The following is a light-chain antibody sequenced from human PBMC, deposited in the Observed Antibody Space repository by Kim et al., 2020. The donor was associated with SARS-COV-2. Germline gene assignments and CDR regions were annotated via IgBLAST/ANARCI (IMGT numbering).Light chain of an antibody. V-gene: IGKV1-5*03. CDR2: LAS. CDR3: QHYSRFPYT. J-gene: IGKJ2*01. Sequence: DIQMTQSPSTLSASVGDRVTITCRASQTISTWLAWYQQKPGKAPNLLIYLASTLESGVPSRFIGSGSGTEFTLTSDSLQPDDFATYYCQHYSRFPYTFGEGTKLEI. CDR1: QTISTW.